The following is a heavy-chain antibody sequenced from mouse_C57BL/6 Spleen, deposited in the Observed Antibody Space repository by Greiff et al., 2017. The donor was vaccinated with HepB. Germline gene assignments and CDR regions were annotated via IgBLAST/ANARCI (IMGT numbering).Heavy chain of an antibody. D-gene: IGHD2-4*01. CDR3: AESRYDYPAEFAY. Sequence: VQLQQSGPELVKPGASVKISCKASGYAFSSSWMNWVKQRPGKGLEWIGRIYPGDGDTNYNGKFKGKATLTADKSSSTAYMQLSSLTSEDSAVYFCAESRYDYPAEFAYWGQGTLVTVSA. V-gene: IGHV1-82*01. CDR1: GYAFSSSW. J-gene: IGHJ3*01. CDR2: IYPGDGDT.